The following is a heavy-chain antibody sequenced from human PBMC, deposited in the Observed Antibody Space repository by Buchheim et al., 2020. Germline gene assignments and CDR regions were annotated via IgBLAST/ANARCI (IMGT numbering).Heavy chain of an antibody. Sequence: EVQLLESGGGLVQPGGSLRLSCAASGFTFSSYAMSWVRQAPGKGLEWVSAISGSGGSTYYADSVKGRFTISRDNSKNTLYLQMNSLRAEDTAVYYCAKDGDILTGYYGGGEGWFDPWGQGTL. CDR2: ISGSGGST. CDR3: AKDGDILTGYYGGGEGWFDP. J-gene: IGHJ5*02. D-gene: IGHD3-9*01. V-gene: IGHV3-23*01. CDR1: GFTFSSYA.